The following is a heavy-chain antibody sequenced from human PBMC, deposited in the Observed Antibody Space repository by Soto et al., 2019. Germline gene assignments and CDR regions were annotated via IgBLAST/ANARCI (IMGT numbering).Heavy chain of an antibody. CDR1: GYTFTNYA. Sequence: GASVKVSCKASGYTFTNYAMHWVRQAPGQRLEWMGWINVGNGNTKYSQKFQGRVTITRDTSASTAHMELSSLRSEDTAVYYCAREGYSGYDPNWFDPWGQGTLVTVSS. J-gene: IGHJ5*02. V-gene: IGHV1-3*01. CDR2: INVGNGNT. D-gene: IGHD5-12*01. CDR3: AREGYSGYDPNWFDP.